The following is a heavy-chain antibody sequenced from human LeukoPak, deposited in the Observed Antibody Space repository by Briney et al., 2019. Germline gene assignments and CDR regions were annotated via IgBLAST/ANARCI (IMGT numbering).Heavy chain of an antibody. CDR2: ISGSGGSI. D-gene: IGHD3-10*01. CDR1: GFTFSNYA. V-gene: IGHV3-23*01. CDR3: ARGTYYYGSGRQYYFDY. Sequence: GGSLRLSCTASGFTFSNYAMTWVRQAPGKGLEWVSTISGSGGSIHYADSVKGRFTISRDSSKNTLYLQMNSLRADDTAVYYCARGTYYYGSGRQYYFDYWGQGTLVTVSS. J-gene: IGHJ4*02.